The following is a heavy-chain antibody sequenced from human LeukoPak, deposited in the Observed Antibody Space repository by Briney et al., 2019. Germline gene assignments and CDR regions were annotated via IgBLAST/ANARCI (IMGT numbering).Heavy chain of an antibody. D-gene: IGHD6-6*01. J-gene: IGHJ5*02. V-gene: IGHV3-23*01. CDR1: GFTFSTYA. CDR3: VKASSSSPQYNWFDA. CDR2: VSGTGVRT. Sequence: PGGSLRLSCTASGFTFSTYAMSWVRQAPGKGLEWVSVVSGTGVRTYYADSVKGRFTISRDNSKNTLYLQMNSLRAEDTALYYCVKASSSSPQYNWFDAWGQGTLVTVSS.